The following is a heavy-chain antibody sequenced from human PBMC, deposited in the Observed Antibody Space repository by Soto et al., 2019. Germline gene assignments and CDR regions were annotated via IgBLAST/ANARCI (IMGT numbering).Heavy chain of an antibody. D-gene: IGHD3-10*01. CDR1: CASINNFAYY. CDR2: FYYNENT. CDR3: ARRERYYGSPGWFDP. J-gene: IGHJ5*01. V-gene: IGHV4-39*01. Sequence: SETLSLTCSFSCASINNFAYYWGWIRQPPGKGLEWIGTFYYNENTYYNPSLRSRVAISVDTAKNQFSLNLRSVTAADTAVYFCARRERYYGSPGWFDPWGQGTLVTVSS.